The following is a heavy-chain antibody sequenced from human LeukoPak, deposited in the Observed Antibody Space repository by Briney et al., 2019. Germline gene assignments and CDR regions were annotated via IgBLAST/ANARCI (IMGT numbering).Heavy chain of an antibody. J-gene: IGHJ4*02. CDR1: GFTFSSYS. D-gene: IGHD3-22*01. CDR3: ARAPDTGGSGYYYDY. CDR2: ISSSSSYI. V-gene: IGHV3-21*01. Sequence: PGGSLRLSCAASGFTFSSYSMNWVRQAPGKGLEWVSSISSSSSYIYYADSVKGRFTISRDNAKNSLYLQMNSLRAEDTAVYYCARAPDTGGSGYYYDYWGQGTLVSVSS.